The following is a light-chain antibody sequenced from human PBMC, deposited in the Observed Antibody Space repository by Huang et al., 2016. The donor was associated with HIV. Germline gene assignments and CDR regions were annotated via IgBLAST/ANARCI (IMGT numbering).Light chain of an antibody. Sequence: DIIMTQSPDSLAVSLGERATSKDYMAWFQQKPGQPPRLLLFWASTREAGVPYRFSASGSGTHFTLTIANLEAEDAAIYYCQQYYSSPQTFGQGTRVEVK. CDR3: QQYYSSPQT. V-gene: IGKV4-1*01. J-gene: IGKJ1*01. CDR2: WAS. CDR1: KDY.